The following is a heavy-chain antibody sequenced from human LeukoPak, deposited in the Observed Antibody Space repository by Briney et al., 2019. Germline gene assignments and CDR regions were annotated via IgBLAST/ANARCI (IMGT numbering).Heavy chain of an antibody. V-gene: IGHV1-69*04. CDR3: ARDAYDILTGYCGAFDI. CDR2: IIPILGIA. D-gene: IGHD3-9*01. J-gene: IGHJ3*02. CDR1: GGTFSSYA. Sequence: SVKVSCKASGGTFSSYAISWVRQAPGQGLEWMGRIIPILGIANYAQKFQGRVTITADKSTSTAYMELSSLRSEDTAVYYCARDAYDILTGYCGAFDIWGQGTMVTVSS.